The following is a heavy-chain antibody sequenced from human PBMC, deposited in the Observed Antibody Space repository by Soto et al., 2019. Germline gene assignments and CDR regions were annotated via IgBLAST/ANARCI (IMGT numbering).Heavy chain of an antibody. Sequence: QVQLVESGGGVVQPGRSLRLSCAASGFTFSSYAMHWVRQAPGKGLEWVAVISYDGSNKYYADSVKGRFTISRDNSKNTLYLQMNSLRAEDTAVYYCARDKRYYDFWSGYPHYYYYGMDVWGQGTTVTVSS. CDR3: ARDKRYYDFWSGYPHYYYYGMDV. CDR1: GFTFSSYA. CDR2: ISYDGSNK. J-gene: IGHJ6*02. D-gene: IGHD3-3*01. V-gene: IGHV3-30-3*01.